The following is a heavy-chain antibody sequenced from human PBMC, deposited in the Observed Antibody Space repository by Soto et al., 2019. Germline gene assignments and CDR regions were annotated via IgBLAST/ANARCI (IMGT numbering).Heavy chain of an antibody. CDR2: IIPILGIA. J-gene: IGHJ5*02. CDR1: GGTFSSYT. CDR3: ARDRKQSYCSSTSCPLWGWFDP. V-gene: IGHV1-69*02. D-gene: IGHD2-2*01. Sequence: QVQLVQSGAEVKKPGSSVKVSCKASGGTFSSYTISWVRQAPGQVLEWWGRIIPILGIANYAQKFQGRVTMTADKSTTTASMELSSLRSEDTAVYYCARDRKQSYCSSTSCPLWGWFDPWGQGTLVTVSS.